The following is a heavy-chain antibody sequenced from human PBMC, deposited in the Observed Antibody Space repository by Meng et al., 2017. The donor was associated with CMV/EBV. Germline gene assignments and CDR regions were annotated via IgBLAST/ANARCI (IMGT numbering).Heavy chain of an antibody. CDR2: IYWKNDK. J-gene: IGHJ6*02. V-gene: IGHV2-5*01. CDR1: RFSLSTSGGG. CDR3: ARESTYCSSPSCYYYYGMDV. Sequence: SGPTLVKPTQTVTLTCTFSRFSLSTSGGGVGWIRQPPGEALGWLAPIYWKNDKRYSPSLKSRLTITKDTSTNQVVLTMTNMYPVDTATYYCARESTYCSSPSCYYYYGMDVWGQGTTVTVSS. D-gene: IGHD2-2*01.